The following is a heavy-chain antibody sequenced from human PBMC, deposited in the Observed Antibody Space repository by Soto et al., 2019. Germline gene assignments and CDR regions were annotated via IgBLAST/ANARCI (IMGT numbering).Heavy chain of an antibody. V-gene: IGHV4-61*01. CDR1: GVSVSSGSFY. J-gene: IGHJ4*02. D-gene: IGHD4-17*01. CDR2: GSYSGTT. CDR3: TRGATVTQYDY. Sequence: NPSETLSLTCTVSGVSVSSGSFYWAWIRQPPGKGLEWIGFGSYSGTTNYKPSLKSRVTISVDTSRSQISLKVSSLTAADTAAYYCTRGATVTQYDYWGQGTLVTVSS.